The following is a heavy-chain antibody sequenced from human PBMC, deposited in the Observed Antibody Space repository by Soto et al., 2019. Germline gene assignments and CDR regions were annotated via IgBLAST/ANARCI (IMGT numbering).Heavy chain of an antibody. CDR1: GYTFTSYG. V-gene: IGHV1-18*04. Sequence: EASVKVSCKASGYTFTSYGISWVRQAPGQGLEWMGWISAYNGNTNYAQKLQGRVTMTTDTSTSTAYMELRSLRSDDTAVYYCARRKIAAAGTSDYYYGMDVWGQGTTVTVSS. J-gene: IGHJ6*02. D-gene: IGHD6-13*01. CDR2: ISAYNGNT. CDR3: ARRKIAAAGTSDYYYGMDV.